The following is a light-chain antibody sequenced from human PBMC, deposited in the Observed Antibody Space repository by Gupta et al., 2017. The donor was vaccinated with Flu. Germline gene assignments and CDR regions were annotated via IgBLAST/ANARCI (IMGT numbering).Light chain of an antibody. Sequence: QSALTQPPSASGTPGQRVTLSCSGSSSNIGSYTVDWYQQLPGTAPKLLIFDFSQRPSGVPDRFSCSKSGTSASLAISGLQSEDEADYYCAVWDDSLSGHYVFGSGTKVTVL. CDR3: AVWDDSLSGHYV. V-gene: IGLV1-44*01. CDR1: SSNIGSYT. J-gene: IGLJ1*01. CDR2: DFS.